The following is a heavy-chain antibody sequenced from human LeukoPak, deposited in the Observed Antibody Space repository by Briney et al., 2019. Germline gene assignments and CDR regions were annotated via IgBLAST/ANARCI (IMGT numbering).Heavy chain of an antibody. CDR1: GFTFDDYA. Sequence: GGSLRLSCAASGFTFDDYAMHWVRQAPGKGLEWVSGISWNSGSIGYADSVKGRFTISRDNAKNSLYLQMNSLRAEDTAVYYCARAYSGSFHYFDYWGQGTLVTVSS. D-gene: IGHD1-26*01. J-gene: IGHJ4*02. V-gene: IGHV3-9*01. CDR2: ISWNSGSI. CDR3: ARAYSGSFHYFDY.